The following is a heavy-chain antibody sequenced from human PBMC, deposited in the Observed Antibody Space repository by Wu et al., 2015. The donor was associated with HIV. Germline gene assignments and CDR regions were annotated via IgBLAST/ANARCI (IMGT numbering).Heavy chain of an antibody. D-gene: IGHD1-14*01. J-gene: IGHJ4*02. CDR1: GYIFTTYD. CDR2: MNPNSGKT. Sequence: QVQLVQSGAEVKKPGASVKVSCKASGYIFTTYDIDWVRQAPGQGLEWMGWMNPNSGKTGYAQKFQGRVTITRNTSIRTAYMELSSLRSEDTAVYYXARESEDSLGFVDYWGQGTLVTVSS. CDR3: ARESEDSLGFVDY. V-gene: IGHV1-8*01.